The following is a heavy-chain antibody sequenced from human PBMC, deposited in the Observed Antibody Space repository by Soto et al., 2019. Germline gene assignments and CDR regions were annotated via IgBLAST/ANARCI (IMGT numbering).Heavy chain of an antibody. Sequence: GGSLRLSCAASGFIFNTYGMHWVRQAPGKGLEWVSGISVSGGSTYYVDSVKGRFTISRDNSKNTLNLQMSSLRAEDTAVYYCAKGGGYCTSSNCSPFDYWGQGTLVTVSS. D-gene: IGHD2-2*01. CDR2: ISVSGGST. J-gene: IGHJ4*02. CDR3: AKGGGYCTSSNCSPFDY. V-gene: IGHV3-23*01. CDR1: GFIFNTYG.